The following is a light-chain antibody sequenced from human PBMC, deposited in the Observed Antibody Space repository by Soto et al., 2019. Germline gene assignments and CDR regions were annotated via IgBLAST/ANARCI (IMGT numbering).Light chain of an antibody. V-gene: IGKV3-20*01. CDR3: QQYGTLPRT. CDR2: GAS. J-gene: IGKJ1*01. Sequence: EIVLTQSPVTLSVSPGDGATLSCRASQTVGKNYLAWYQQRPGQAPRLLIHGASSRATGVPDRFSGSGSGTEFTLTIGRLEPEDFAVYFCQQYGTLPRTFGQGTKVDIK. CDR1: QTVGKNY.